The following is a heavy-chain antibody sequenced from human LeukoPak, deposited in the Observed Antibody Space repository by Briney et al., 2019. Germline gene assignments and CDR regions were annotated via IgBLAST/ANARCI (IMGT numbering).Heavy chain of an antibody. CDR3: ARGREGYSYAVDY. D-gene: IGHD5-18*01. V-gene: IGHV4-34*01. J-gene: IGHJ4*02. Sequence: KPSETLSLTCAVYGGSFSGYYWSWIRQPPGKGLEWIGEINHSGSTNYNPSLKSRVTISVDTSKNQFSLKLSSVTAADTAAYYCARGREGYSYAVDYWGQGTLVTVSS. CDR1: GGSFSGYY. CDR2: INHSGST.